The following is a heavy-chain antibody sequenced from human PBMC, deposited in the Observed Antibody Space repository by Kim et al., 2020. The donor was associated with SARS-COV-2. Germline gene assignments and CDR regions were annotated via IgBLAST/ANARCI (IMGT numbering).Heavy chain of an antibody. J-gene: IGHJ4*02. CDR1: GASISSSSYY. CDR2: MYSSGTT. Sequence: SETLSLTCTVSGASISSSSYYWGWIRQPPGKGLEWVGSMYSSGTTHYNPSLKSRVTISVDTSKNQFSLRLSSVTAADTAVYYCARHPRSGWLDYWGQGTLVTVSS. CDR3: ARHPRSGWLDY. V-gene: IGHV4-39*01.